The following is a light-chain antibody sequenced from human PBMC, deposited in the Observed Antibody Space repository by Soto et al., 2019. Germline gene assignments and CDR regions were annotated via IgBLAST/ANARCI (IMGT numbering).Light chain of an antibody. V-gene: IGLV1-47*01. Sequence: QLVLTQSPSASGTHGQRVTISCSGSSANIGSNYVYWYQQFPGTAPRLLIYRADQRPSGVPDRFSGSKSGTSASLAISGLRSEDEAAYYCAAWDDTVNGLVFGGGTKVTVL. CDR2: RAD. CDR1: SANIGSNY. CDR3: AAWDDTVNGLV. J-gene: IGLJ2*01.